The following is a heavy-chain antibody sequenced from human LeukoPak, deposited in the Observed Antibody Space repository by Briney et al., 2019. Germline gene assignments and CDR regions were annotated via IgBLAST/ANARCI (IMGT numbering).Heavy chain of an antibody. D-gene: IGHD6-13*01. CDR3: ARFAAAGTKKALDY. CDR1: GGSISSSSYY. V-gene: IGHV4-39*01. CDR2: FYYSGST. J-gene: IGHJ4*02. Sequence: SETLSLTCNVSGGSISSSSYYWGWIRQPPGKGLEWIGSFYYSGSTDYNPSLKTRVTISVDTSKNQFSLKLSSVTAADTAVYYCARFAAAGTKKALDYWGQGTLVTVSS.